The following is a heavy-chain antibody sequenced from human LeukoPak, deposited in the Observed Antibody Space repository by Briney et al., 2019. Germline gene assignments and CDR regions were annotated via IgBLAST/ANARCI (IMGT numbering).Heavy chain of an antibody. J-gene: IGHJ6*03. V-gene: IGHV3-7*01. CDR1: GFTFSSYW. CDR3: ARDQPRPGFWSGYYYMDV. CDR2: IKQDGSEK. Sequence: WGSLRLSCAASGFTFSSYWMSWVRQAPGQGLEWVANIKQDGSEKYYVDSVKGRFTISRDNAKNSLYLQMNSLRAEDTAVYYCARDQPRPGFWSGYYYMDVWGKGTTVTVSS. D-gene: IGHD3-3*01.